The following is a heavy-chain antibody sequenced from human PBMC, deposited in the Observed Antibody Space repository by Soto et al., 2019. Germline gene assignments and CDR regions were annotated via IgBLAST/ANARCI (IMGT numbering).Heavy chain of an antibody. J-gene: IGHJ6*02. CDR2: INHSGST. CDR3: ARGPDIVVGKGMDV. V-gene: IGHV4-34*01. Sequence: SETVSLTXAVYGGSFSGYYWSWIRQPPGKGLEWIGEINHSGSTNYNPSLKSRVTISVDTSKNQFSLKLSSVTAADTAVYYCARGPDIVVGKGMDVWGQGTTVTVSS. D-gene: IGHD2-2*01. CDR1: GGSFSGYY.